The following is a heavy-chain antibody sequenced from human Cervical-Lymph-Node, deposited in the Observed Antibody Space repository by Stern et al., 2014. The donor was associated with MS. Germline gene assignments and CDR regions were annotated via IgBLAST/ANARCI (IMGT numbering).Heavy chain of an antibody. CDR1: TDTFSNID. CDR2: IIPFFGTA. Sequence: DQLVESGAAVKKPGSSMKVSCKASTDTFSNIDISWVRQAPGQGLEWLGGIIPFFGTANYARKVQDRLRITADVSTSTVTMELSSLRSEDTAVYYCVRDQAGVAVYWGQGSLVTVSS. V-gene: IGHV1-69*01. D-gene: IGHD6-19*01. CDR3: VRDQAGVAVY. J-gene: IGHJ4*02.